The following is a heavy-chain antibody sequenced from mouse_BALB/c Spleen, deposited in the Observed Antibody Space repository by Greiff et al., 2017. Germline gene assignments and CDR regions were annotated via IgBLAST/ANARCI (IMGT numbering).Heavy chain of an antibody. D-gene: IGHD4-1*01. V-gene: IGHV1-15*01. CDR3: TRGELGPD. CDR2: IDPETGGT. CDR1: GYTFTDYE. J-gene: IGHJ3*01. Sequence: VQLQQSGAELVRPGASVTLSCKASGYTFTDYEMHWVKQTPVHGLEWIGAIDPETGGTAYNQKFKGKATLTADKSSSTAYMELRSLTSEDSAVYYCTRGELGPDWGQGTLVTVSA.